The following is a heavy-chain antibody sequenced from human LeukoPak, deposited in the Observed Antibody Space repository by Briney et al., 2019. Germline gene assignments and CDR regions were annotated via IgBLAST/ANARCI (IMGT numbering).Heavy chain of an antibody. V-gene: IGHV4-30-4*01. CDR2: IYYSGST. D-gene: IGHD3-9*01. J-gene: IGHJ3*02. CDR3: ARGFDAHNAFDI. Sequence: SETLSLTCTVSGGSISSSDYYWSWIRQPPGKGLEWIGYIYYSGSTSYNPSLKSRVTISVDTSKNQFSLKLTSVTAADTAVYYCARGFDAHNAFDIWGQGTMVTVSS. CDR1: GGSISSSDYY.